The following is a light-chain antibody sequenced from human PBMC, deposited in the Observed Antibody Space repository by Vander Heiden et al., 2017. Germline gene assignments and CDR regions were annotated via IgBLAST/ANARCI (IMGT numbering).Light chain of an antibody. Sequence: IVMTQSPLFLPVTPGEPASISCRSSQSLLHSNGYNYLDWYLQKPGQSPQLLIYLGSNRASGVPDRFSGSGSGTDFTLKISRVEAEDVGVYYCMQALQTPRRTFGQGTKLEIK. CDR3: MQALQTPRRT. V-gene: IGKV2-28*01. CDR2: LGS. J-gene: IGKJ2*01. CDR1: QSLLHSNGYNY.